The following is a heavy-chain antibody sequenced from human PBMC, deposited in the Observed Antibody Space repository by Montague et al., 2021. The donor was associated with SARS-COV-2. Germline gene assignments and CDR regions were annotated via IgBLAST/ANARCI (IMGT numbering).Heavy chain of an antibody. J-gene: IGHJ3*02. D-gene: IGHD6-13*01. Sequence: SLRLSCAASGFTFSSYAMSRVRQAPGKGLEWVSTISISDGNTYYADSVKGRLTISRDKSKNTLYLQMNSLRAEDTAVYYCAKDRQLVGDDAFDIWGQGTMVTVSS. CDR2: ISISDGNT. CDR3: AKDRQLVGDDAFDI. V-gene: IGHV3-23*01. CDR1: GFTFSSYA.